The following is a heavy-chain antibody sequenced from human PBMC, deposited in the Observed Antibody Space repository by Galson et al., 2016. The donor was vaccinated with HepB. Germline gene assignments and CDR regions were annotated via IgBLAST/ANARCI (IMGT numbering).Heavy chain of an antibody. D-gene: IGHD2-2*01. CDR3: VKEGYQELSDGAFDI. J-gene: IGHJ3*02. CDR1: GFTFSSYS. V-gene: IGHV3-64D*06. CDR2: INSNGGST. Sequence: SLRLSCAASGFTFSSYSMHWVRQAPGKGLEYVSGINSNGGSTYYTDPVKGRFTLSRDNSKNTVYLQMSSLRIEDTAVYFCVKEGYQELSDGAFDIWGQGTMVTVSS.